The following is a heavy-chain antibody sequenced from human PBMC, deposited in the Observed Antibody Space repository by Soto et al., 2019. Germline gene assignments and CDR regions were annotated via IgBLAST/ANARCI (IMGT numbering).Heavy chain of an antibody. CDR3: AKDYNDYVL. Sequence: GGSLRLSCAASGFTFSSYAMSWVRQAPGKGLEWVSTISGISGSTYYADSGKGRFTSSRDNSKNTLYLQMNSLRAEDTAVYYCAKDYNDYVLWGQGTLVTVSS. D-gene: IGHD3-16*01. CDR1: GFTFSSYA. CDR2: ISGISGST. V-gene: IGHV3-23*01. J-gene: IGHJ4*02.